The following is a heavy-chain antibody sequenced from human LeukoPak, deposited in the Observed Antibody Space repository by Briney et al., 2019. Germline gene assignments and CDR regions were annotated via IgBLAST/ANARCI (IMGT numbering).Heavy chain of an antibody. Sequence: SVKVSCKVSGGTFSSYAISWVRQAPGQGLEWMGGIIPIFGTANYAQKFQGRVTITTDESTSTAYMELSSLRSEDTAVYYCARNGKGSGYTLDYWGQGTLVTVSS. CDR3: ARNGKGSGYTLDY. CDR1: GGTFSSYA. J-gene: IGHJ4*02. D-gene: IGHD3-22*01. V-gene: IGHV1-69*05. CDR2: IIPIFGTA.